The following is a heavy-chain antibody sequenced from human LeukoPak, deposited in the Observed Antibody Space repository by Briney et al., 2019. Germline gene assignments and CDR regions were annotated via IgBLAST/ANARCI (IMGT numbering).Heavy chain of an antibody. CDR2: ISSSGSTI. J-gene: IGHJ4*02. Sequence: GGSLRLSCAASGFTFSSYEMNWVRQAPGKGLEWVSYISSSGSTIYYADSVKGRFTISRDNAKNSLYLQMNSLRAEDTAVYYCARDVYWYSGEFDYWGQGTLVTVSS. CDR3: ARDVYWYSGEFDY. CDR1: GFTFSSYE. D-gene: IGHD2-8*02. V-gene: IGHV3-48*03.